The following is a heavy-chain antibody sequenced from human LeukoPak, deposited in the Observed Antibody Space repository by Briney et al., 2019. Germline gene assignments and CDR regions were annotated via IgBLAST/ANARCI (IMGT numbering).Heavy chain of an antibody. J-gene: IGHJ4*02. D-gene: IGHD3-9*01. CDR3: AKDIGLVLRYLDWLSPG. CDR2: VSDGGGNT. CDR1: GFTFSSYA. V-gene: IGHV3-23*01. Sequence: GGSLRLSCEASGFTFSSYAMIWVRQPPGKGLEWVSAVSDGGGNTYYADSVKGRFTISRDNSKNTLYLQMNSLRAEDTAVYYCAKDIGLVLRYLDWLSPGGGQGTLVTVSS.